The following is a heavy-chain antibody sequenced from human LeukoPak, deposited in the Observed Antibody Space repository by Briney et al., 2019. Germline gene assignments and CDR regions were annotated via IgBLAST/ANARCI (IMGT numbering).Heavy chain of an antibody. J-gene: IGHJ4*02. CDR1: GFTVSSNY. CDR3: ARHYYDSSGYYLAYFDY. CDR2: IYSGGST. V-gene: IGHV3-66*04. D-gene: IGHD3-22*01. Sequence: GGSLRLSRAASGFTVSSNYMSWVRQAPGKGLEWVSVIYSGGSTYYADSVKGRFTISRDNSKNTLYLQMNSLRAEDTAVYYCARHYYDSSGYYLAYFDYWGQGTLVTVSS.